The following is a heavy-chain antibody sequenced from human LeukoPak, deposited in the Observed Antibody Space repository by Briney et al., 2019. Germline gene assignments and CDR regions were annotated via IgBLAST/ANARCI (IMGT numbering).Heavy chain of an antibody. CDR3: ARGERLGPDF. CDR1: SDSISSYY. J-gene: IGHJ4*02. CDR2: IYYSGST. D-gene: IGHD1-1*01. Sequence: SETLSLTCSVSSDSISSYYWSWIRQPPGKGLEWIGYIYYSGSTNYNPSLKSRVTISVDTSRGHFSLKLSSATAADTAVYYCARGERLGPDFWGQGTLVTVSS. V-gene: IGHV4-59*01.